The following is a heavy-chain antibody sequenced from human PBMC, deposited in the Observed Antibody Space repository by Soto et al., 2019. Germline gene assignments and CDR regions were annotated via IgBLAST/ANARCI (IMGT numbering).Heavy chain of an antibody. V-gene: IGHV3-74*01. Sequence: GGALSLSRGAPGFSFCGYWMHRVRPAPGEGLVWVSRINSDGSITTYADSVKGRFTISRDNAKNTTFLQMNSLGNEDTAVYYCVRDRHGGPGAYYGNYLAPWGQGTLVTVPS. CDR2: INSDGSIT. D-gene: IGHD3-3*01. J-gene: IGHJ5*02. CDR3: VRDRHGGPGAYYGNYLAP. CDR1: GFSFCGYW.